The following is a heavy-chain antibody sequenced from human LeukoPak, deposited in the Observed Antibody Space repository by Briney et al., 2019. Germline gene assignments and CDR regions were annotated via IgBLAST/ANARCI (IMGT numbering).Heavy chain of an antibody. V-gene: IGHV1-18*01. D-gene: IGHD3-22*01. CDR2: ISAYNGKT. Sequence: GASVKVSCKASGYSFPSYGISWVRRAPGQGLEWMGWISAYNGKTNYAQNLQGRVTMTTDTSTSTAYMELRSLRADDTAIYYCARESGGYYGGAFDYWGQGTLVTVSS. CDR1: GYSFPSYG. CDR3: ARESGGYYGGAFDY. J-gene: IGHJ4*02.